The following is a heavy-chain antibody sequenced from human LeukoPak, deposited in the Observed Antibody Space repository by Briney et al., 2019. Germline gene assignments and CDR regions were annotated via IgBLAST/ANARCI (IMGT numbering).Heavy chain of an antibody. CDR3: ARGPSITGTTLDP. Sequence: GGSLRLSCAASGLTFSSYAMSWVRQAPGKGLEWVSAISGSGGSTYYADSVKGRFTISRDNSKNTLYLQMNSLRAEGTAVYYCARGPSITGTTLDPWGQGTLVTVSS. CDR1: GLTFSSYA. V-gene: IGHV3-23*01. CDR2: ISGSGGST. J-gene: IGHJ5*02. D-gene: IGHD1-7*01.